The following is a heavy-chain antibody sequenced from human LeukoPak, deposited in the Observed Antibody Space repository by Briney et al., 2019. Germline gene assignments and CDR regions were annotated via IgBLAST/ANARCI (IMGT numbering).Heavy chain of an antibody. Sequence: ASVKVSCKASGYTFTGYYMHWVRQAPGQGLEWKGWINPNSGGTNYAQKFQGWVTMTRDTSISTAYMELSRLRSDDTAVYYCAISGGSGSYYAPFDYWGQGTLVTVSS. CDR2: INPNSGGT. J-gene: IGHJ4*02. CDR1: GYTFTGYY. D-gene: IGHD3-10*01. CDR3: AISGGSGSYYAPFDY. V-gene: IGHV1-2*04.